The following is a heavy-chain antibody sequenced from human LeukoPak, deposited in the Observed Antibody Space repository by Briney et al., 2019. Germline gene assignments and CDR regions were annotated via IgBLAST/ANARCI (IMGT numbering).Heavy chain of an antibody. V-gene: IGHV1-2*02. D-gene: IGHD6-13*01. CDR3: ASRLSSSWYRGSGQFDP. CDR1: GYTFTGYY. Sequence: ASVKVSCKASGYTFTGYYMHWVRQAPGQGLEWMGWINPNSGGTNYAQKFQGRVTMTRDTSISTAYMELSRLRSDDTAVYYCASRLSSSWYRGSGQFDPWGQGTLVTVSS. J-gene: IGHJ5*02. CDR2: INPNSGGT.